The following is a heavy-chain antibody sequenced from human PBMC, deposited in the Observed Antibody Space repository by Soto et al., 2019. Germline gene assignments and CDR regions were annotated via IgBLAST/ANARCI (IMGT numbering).Heavy chain of an antibody. D-gene: IGHD2-2*01. CDR1: GGTFSSYA. J-gene: IGHJ5*02. Sequence: SVKVSCKASGGTFSSYAISCVRQAPGQGLEWMGGIIPIFGTANYAQKFQGRVTITADKSTSTAYMELSSLRSEDTAVYYCARGNVVVPAANPDDWFDPWGQGTLVTVSS. V-gene: IGHV1-69*06. CDR2: IIPIFGTA. CDR3: ARGNVVVPAANPDDWFDP.